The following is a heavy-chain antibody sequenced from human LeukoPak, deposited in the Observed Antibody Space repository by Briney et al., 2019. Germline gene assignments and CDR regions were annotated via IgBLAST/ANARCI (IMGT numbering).Heavy chain of an antibody. J-gene: IGHJ4*02. V-gene: IGHV3-21*01. D-gene: IGHD1-7*01. CDR1: GFTFSTYT. Sequence: GGSLRLSCAASGFTFSTYTMNWVRQAPGKGLEWVSSISSSGRNIYYADSVKGRFTISRDNAKNSLYLQMNSLRAEDTAVYYCARDELLDYWGQGTLVTVSS. CDR3: ARDELLDY. CDR2: ISSSGRNI.